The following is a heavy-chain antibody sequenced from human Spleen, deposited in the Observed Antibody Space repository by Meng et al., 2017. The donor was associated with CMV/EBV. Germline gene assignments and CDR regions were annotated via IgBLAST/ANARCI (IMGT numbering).Heavy chain of an antibody. CDR3: ARDPGGDTVFNWFDP. D-gene: IGHD5-18*01. CDR2: ISPNSGGK. CDR1: GYTFTDYY. V-gene: IGHV1-2*02. J-gene: IGHJ5*02. Sequence: ASVKVSCKASGYTFTDYYLHWVRQAPGQGLEWMGWISPNSGGKYYTQKFQGRVTMTRYTSISTAYMELSRLRSDDTAVYYCARDPGGDTVFNWFDPWGQGTLVTVSS.